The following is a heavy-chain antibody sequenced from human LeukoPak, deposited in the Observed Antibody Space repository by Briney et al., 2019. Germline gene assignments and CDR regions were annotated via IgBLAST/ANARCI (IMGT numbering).Heavy chain of an antibody. Sequence: GGSLRLSCVASGFTVSTNFMSWVRQAPGKGLEWVSGLFIAGSTNYVDSVKGRFTISRDNSKNTLYLQMDSLRAEDTAVYYCARYSTSYGWLDPWGQGTLVTVSS. CDR1: GFTVSTNF. CDR2: LFIAGST. V-gene: IGHV3-53*01. CDR3: ARYSTSYGWLDP. J-gene: IGHJ5*02. D-gene: IGHD2/OR15-2a*01.